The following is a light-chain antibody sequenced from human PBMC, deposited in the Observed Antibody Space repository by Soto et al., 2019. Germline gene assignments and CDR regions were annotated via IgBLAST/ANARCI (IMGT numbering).Light chain of an antibody. CDR3: QQGNSFPLT. CDR2: DAS. J-gene: IGKJ4*01. V-gene: IGKV1-12*01. CDR1: QGISGW. Sequence: DIQMTQSPSSVSASVGDRLTITFLASQGISGWLAWYQQKPGKAPNLLIYDASTLRNGVPSRFSGSGSGTYFTLTISNLQPEDFATYYCQQGNSFPLTFGGGTKVDIK.